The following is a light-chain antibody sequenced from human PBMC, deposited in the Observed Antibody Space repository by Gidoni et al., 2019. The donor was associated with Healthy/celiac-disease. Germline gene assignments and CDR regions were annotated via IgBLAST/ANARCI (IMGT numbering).Light chain of an antibody. CDR2: QDS. CDR3: QAWDSSTAWV. CDR1: KLGDKY. J-gene: IGLJ1*01. V-gene: IGLV3-1*01. Sequence: YELTQPPSVSVSPGQTASINCSGDKLGDKYACWYQQKPGQSPVLVIYQDSKRPSGIPERFSGSNSGNTATLTISGTQAMDEADYYCQAWDSSTAWVFGTGTKVTVL.